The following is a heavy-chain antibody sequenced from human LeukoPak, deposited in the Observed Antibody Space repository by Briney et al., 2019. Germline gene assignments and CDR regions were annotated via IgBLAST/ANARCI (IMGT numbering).Heavy chain of an antibody. Sequence: SETLSLICTVSGDSISTYYWSWIRQPPGKGLEWIGYIYHSGSTNYNPSLKSRVSISVDTSKNQFTLKLSSVTAADTAVYYCARERYSNYNWFDPWGQGTLVTVSS. V-gene: IGHV4-59*01. D-gene: IGHD4-11*01. CDR3: ARERYSNYNWFDP. CDR1: GDSISTYY. CDR2: IYHSGST. J-gene: IGHJ5*02.